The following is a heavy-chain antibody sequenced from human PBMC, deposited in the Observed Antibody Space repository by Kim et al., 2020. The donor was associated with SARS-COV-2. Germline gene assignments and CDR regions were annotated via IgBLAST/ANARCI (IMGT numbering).Heavy chain of an antibody. CDR2: IFYSGTT. D-gene: IGHD1-1*01. J-gene: IGHJ4*02. CDR3: WRRGTNQLAQG. Sequence: SETLSLTCTASGGSLSNYYWNWIRQPPGKELEWVGDIFYSGTTNYSPSLKSRVTISLDTYKNQFFLKLTSVTAADAAAYFCWRRGTNQLAQGWGQRTL. V-gene: IGHV4-59*13. CDR1: GGSLSNYY.